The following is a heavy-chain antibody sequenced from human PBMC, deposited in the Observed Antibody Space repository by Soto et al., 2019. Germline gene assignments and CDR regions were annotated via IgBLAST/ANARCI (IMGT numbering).Heavy chain of an antibody. Sequence: QVQLVESGGGLVKPGGSLRLSCAASGFTFSDYYMSWIRQAPGKGLEWVSYISSSGSTIYYADSVKGRFTISRDNAKNSLYLQTNSLRAEDTAVYYCARLDGNSYDSSGYYYYYYGMDVWGQGTTVTVSS. D-gene: IGHD3-22*01. J-gene: IGHJ6*02. CDR1: GFTFSDYY. CDR2: ISSSGSTI. CDR3: ARLDGNSYDSSGYYYYYYGMDV. V-gene: IGHV3-11*01.